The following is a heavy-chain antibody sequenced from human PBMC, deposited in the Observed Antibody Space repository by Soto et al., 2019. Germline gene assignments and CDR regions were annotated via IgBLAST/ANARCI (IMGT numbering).Heavy chain of an antibody. D-gene: IGHD6-13*01. CDR1: GFTFSSYE. J-gene: IGHJ4*02. V-gene: IGHV3-48*03. CDR2: ISSSGSTI. Sequence: EVQLVESGGVLVQPGGSLRLSCSASGFTFSSYEMNWVRQDPGKGLEWVSYISSSGSTIYYADSVKGRFTISRDNAKNSLYLQMNSLRAEDTAVYYCAREAAGTVDYWGQGTLVTVSS. CDR3: AREAAGTVDY.